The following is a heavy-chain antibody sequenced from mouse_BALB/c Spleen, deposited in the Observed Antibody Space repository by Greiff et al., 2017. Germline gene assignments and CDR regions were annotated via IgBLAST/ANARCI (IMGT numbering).Heavy chain of an antibody. CDR1: GFTFSDYG. CDR2: ISNLAYSI. CDR3: AREERYYAMDY. J-gene: IGHJ4*01. Sequence: EVMLVESGGGLVQPGGSRKLSCAASGFTFSDYGMAWVRQAPGKGPEWVAFISNLAYSIYYADTVTGRFTISRENAKNTLYLEMSSLRSEDTAMYYCAREERYYAMDYWGQGTSVTVSA. V-gene: IGHV5-15*02.